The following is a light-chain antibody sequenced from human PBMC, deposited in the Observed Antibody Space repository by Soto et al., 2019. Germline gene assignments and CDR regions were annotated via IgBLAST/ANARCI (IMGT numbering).Light chain of an antibody. CDR3: QQFNSYPLAIT. V-gene: IGKV1-13*02. Sequence: AIQLPQSPSSLSASVGDRVTITCRASQGISSALAWYQQKPGKAPKLLIYDASSLESWVPSRFSGSGSGTDFALTISSLQPQDFATYYCQQFNSYPLAITFGQGTRLEIK. CDR1: QGISSA. CDR2: DAS. J-gene: IGKJ5*01.